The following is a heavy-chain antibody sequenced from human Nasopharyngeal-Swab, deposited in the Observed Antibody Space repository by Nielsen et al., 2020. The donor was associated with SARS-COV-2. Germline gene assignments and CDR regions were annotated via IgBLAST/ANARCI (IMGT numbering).Heavy chain of an antibody. CDR3: AREYYDILTGYYSNTDY. CDR2: IYWNDDK. D-gene: IGHD3-9*01. V-gene: IGHV2-5*01. Sequence: SGPTLVKPTQTLTLTCTFSGFSLSTNGVGVGWIRQPPGKALEWLALIYWNDDKRYSPSLKSRLTITKDTSKNQVVLTMTNMDPVDTATYYCAREYYDILTGYYSNTDYWGQGTLVTVSS. CDR1: GFSLSTNGVG. J-gene: IGHJ4*02.